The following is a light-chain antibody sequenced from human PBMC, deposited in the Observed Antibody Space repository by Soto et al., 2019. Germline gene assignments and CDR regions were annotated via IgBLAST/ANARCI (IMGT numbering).Light chain of an antibody. V-gene: IGLV2-23*01. CDR2: EGS. CDR3: CSYAGSSTSLLYV. J-gene: IGLJ1*01. Sequence: QSALTQPASVSGSPGQSITISCTGTSSDVGSYNLVSWYQQHPGKAPKLMIYEGSKRPSGVSNRSSGSKSGNTASLTISGLQAEDEADYYCCSYAGSSTSLLYVFGTGTKLTVL. CDR1: SSDVGSYNL.